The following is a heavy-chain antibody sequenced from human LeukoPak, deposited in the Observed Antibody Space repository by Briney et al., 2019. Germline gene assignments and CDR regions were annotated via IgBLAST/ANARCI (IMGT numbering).Heavy chain of an antibody. V-gene: IGHV4-59*08. J-gene: IGHJ6*03. CDR2: IYYSGST. D-gene: IGHD3-3*01. Sequence: SETLSLTCTVSGGSISSYYWSWIRQPPGKGLEWIGYIYYSGSTNYNPSLKSRVTISVDTSKNQFSLKLSSVTAADTAVYYCARVAYYDFWSGYYNTYMDVWGKGTTVTVSS. CDR3: ARVAYYDFWSGYYNTYMDV. CDR1: GGSISSYY.